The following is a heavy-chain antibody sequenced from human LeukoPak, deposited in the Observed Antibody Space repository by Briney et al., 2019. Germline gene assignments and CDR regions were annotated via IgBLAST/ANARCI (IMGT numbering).Heavy chain of an antibody. CDR3: ARDQDYYDSSGPPYYYMDV. CDR1: GYTFTGYY. V-gene: IGHV1-2*02. D-gene: IGHD3-22*01. CDR2: INPNSGGT. Sequence: ASVKVSCKASGYTFTGYYMHWVRQAPGQGLEWMGWINPNSGGTNYAQKFQGRVTMTRDTSISTAYMELSRLRSDDTAVYYCARDQDYYDSSGPPYYYMDVWGKGTTVTVSS. J-gene: IGHJ6*03.